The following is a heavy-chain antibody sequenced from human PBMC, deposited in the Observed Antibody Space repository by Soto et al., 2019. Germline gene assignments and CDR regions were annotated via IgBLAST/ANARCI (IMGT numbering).Heavy chain of an antibody. CDR1: GFTFSNYG. Sequence: PGGSLRLSCAASGFTFSNYGMHWVRQAPGKGLEWVAFIWFDESNEYYADSVKVRFTISRDNYKNTLYLQMNSLRAEDTAVYYCARDDIPGRGVSIYGMHXWGQATTFTVS. CDR3: ARDDIPGRGVSIYGMHX. D-gene: IGHD6-19*01. CDR2: IWFDESNE. J-gene: IGHJ6*02. V-gene: IGHV3-33*01.